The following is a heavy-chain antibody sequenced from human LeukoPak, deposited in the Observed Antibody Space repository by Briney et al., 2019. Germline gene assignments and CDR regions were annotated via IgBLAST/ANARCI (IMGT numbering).Heavy chain of an antibody. CDR3: ARDTGYGAFDI. CDR2: ISSNGGST. Sequence: GGSLRLSCAASGFTFSSYAMHWVRQAPGKGLEYVSAISSNGGSTYYANSVKGRFTISRDNSKNTLYPQMGSLRAEDMAVYYCARDTGYGAFDIWGQGTMVTVSS. J-gene: IGHJ3*02. V-gene: IGHV3-64*01. D-gene: IGHD5-12*01. CDR1: GFTFSSYA.